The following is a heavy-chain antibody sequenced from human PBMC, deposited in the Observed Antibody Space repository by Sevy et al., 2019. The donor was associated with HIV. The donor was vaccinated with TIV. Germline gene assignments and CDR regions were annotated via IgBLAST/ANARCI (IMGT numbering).Heavy chain of an antibody. CDR1: GFTFSSYS. V-gene: IGHV3-21*01. CDR2: ISSSSSYI. Sequence: GGSLRLSCAASGFTFSSYSMNWVRQAPGKGLEWVSSISSSSSYIYYADSVKGRFTISTDKARNSLYLQMNSLRAEDTAVDYSAREGYYYDSSGYYSEAFDIRGQGTMVTVSS. D-gene: IGHD3-22*01. J-gene: IGHJ3*02. CDR3: AREGYYYDSSGYYSEAFDI.